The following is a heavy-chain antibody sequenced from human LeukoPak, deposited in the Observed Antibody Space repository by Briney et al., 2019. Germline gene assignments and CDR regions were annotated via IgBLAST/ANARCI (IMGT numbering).Heavy chain of an antibody. Sequence: GASVKVSCKASGGTFSSYAISWVRQAPGQVLEWMGRIIPILGIANYAQKFQGRVTITADKSTSTAYMELSSLRSEDTAVYYCARDLFAWAAGTPNGFDPWGQGTLVTVSS. J-gene: IGHJ5*02. CDR2: IIPILGIA. CDR3: ARDLFAWAAGTPNGFDP. CDR1: GGTFSSYA. V-gene: IGHV1-69*04. D-gene: IGHD6-13*01.